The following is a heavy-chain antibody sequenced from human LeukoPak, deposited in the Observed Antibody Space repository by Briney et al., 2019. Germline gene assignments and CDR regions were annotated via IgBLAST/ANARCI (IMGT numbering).Heavy chain of an antibody. CDR2: IYYSGST. CDR1: GGSISSYY. CDR3: ARDVRGYGYGIGDDAFDI. D-gene: IGHD5-18*01. J-gene: IGHJ3*02. Sequence: SETLSLTCTVSGGSISSYYWSWIRQPPGKGLEWIGYIYYSGSTNYTPSLKSRVTISVDTSKNQFSLKLSSVTAADTAVYYCARDVRGYGYGIGDDAFDIWGQGTMVTVSS. V-gene: IGHV4-59*01.